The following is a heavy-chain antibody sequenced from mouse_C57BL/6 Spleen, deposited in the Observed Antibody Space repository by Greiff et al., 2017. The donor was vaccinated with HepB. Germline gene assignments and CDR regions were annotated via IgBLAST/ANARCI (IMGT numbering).Heavy chain of an antibody. CDR3: AREGNWDVGY. J-gene: IGHJ2*01. CDR1: GYTFTSYW. V-gene: IGHV1-50*01. CDR2: IDPSDSYT. Sequence: QVQLQQPGAELVKPGASVKLSCKASGYTFTSYWMQWVKQRPGQGLEWIGEIDPSDSYTNYNQKFKGKATLTVDTSSSTAYMQLSSLTSEDSAVYYCAREGNWDVGYWGQGTTLTVSS. D-gene: IGHD4-1*01.